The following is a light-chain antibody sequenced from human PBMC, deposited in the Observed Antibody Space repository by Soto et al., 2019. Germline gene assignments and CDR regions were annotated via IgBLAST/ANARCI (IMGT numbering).Light chain of an antibody. V-gene: IGLV2-14*01. J-gene: IGLJ1*01. CDR3: NSYTTRSTYV. CDR1: GSDVGTYNR. Sequence: QSALTQPASVSGSPGQSITTSCTGTGSDVGTYNRVSWYQQPPGTAPKLIIYEVRNRPSGVSNRFSGSKSGNTAYLTISGLQAEDEADYFCNSYTTRSTYVFGTGTKVTVL. CDR2: EVR.